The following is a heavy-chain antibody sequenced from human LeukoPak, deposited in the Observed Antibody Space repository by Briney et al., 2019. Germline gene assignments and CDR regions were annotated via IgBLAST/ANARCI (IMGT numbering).Heavy chain of an antibody. D-gene: IGHD4-17*01. J-gene: IGHJ3*02. CDR3: ARTDYGDYGDAFDI. V-gene: IGHV3-53*01. CDR1: GFTVSNNY. CDR2: IYSGGST. Sequence: PGGSLRLSCAASGFTVSNNYMSWSRQAPGKGLEWVSVIYSGGSTYYADSVKGRFTISRDNSKNTLYLQMNSLRAEDTAVYYCARTDYGDYGDAFDIWGQGTMVTVSS.